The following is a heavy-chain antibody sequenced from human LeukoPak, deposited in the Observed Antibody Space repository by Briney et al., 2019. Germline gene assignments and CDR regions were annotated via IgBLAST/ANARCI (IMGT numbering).Heavy chain of an antibody. J-gene: IGHJ4*02. D-gene: IGHD3-9*01. CDR1: GFTFSSYG. V-gene: IGHV3-30*02. Sequence: GGSLRLSCAASGFTFSSYGMHWVRQAPGKGLEWVAFIRYDGSNKYYADSVKGRFTISRDNSKNTLYLQMNSLRAEDTAVYYCAKDPSVHFDWLFPDNWGQGTLVTVSS. CDR3: AKDPSVHFDWLFPDN. CDR2: IRYDGSNK.